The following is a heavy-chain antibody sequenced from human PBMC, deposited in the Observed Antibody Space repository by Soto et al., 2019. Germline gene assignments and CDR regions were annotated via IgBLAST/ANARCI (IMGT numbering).Heavy chain of an antibody. D-gene: IGHD6-13*01. V-gene: IGHV5-51*01. CDR2: IYPGDSDT. J-gene: IGHJ6*02. CDR3: ARTAAAGKYYYGTDV. Sequence: GESLKISCKGSGYRFTRYWIGWARQMPGKGLEWMGIIYPGDSDTRYSPSFQGQVTISADKSISTAYLQWSSLKASDTAMYYCARTAAAGKYYYGTDVWGQGTTVTVSS. CDR1: GYRFTRYW.